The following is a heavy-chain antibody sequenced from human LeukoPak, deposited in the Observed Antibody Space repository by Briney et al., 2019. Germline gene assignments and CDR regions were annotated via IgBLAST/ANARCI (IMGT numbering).Heavy chain of an antibody. D-gene: IGHD6-13*01. J-gene: IGHJ5*02. CDR1: GFTFSSYG. CDR3: AKDIKAAASPTPGWFDP. CDR2: IWYDGSNK. V-gene: IGHV3-33*06. Sequence: PGGSLRLSCAASGFTFSSYGMHWVRQAPAKGLEWVAVIWYDGSNKYYADSVKGRFTISRDNSKNTLYLQMNSLRAEDTAVYYCAKDIKAAASPTPGWFDPWGQGTLVTVSS.